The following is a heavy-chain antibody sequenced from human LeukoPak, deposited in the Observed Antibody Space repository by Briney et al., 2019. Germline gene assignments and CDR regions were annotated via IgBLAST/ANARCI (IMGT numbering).Heavy chain of an antibody. J-gene: IGHJ4*02. V-gene: IGHV3-9*01. CDR1: GFTFDDYA. D-gene: IGHD3-22*01. CDR3: AKDYYYDSSGYYHFDY. CDR2: ISWNSGSI. Sequence: GGSLRLSCAASGFTFDDYAMHWVRQAPGKGLEWVSGISWNSGSIGYADSVKGRFTISRDNAKNSLYLQMNSLRAEDTALYYCAKDYYYDSSGYYHFDYWGQGTLVTVSS.